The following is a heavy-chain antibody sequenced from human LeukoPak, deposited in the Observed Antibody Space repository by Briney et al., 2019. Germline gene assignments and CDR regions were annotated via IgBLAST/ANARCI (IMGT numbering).Heavy chain of an antibody. D-gene: IGHD3-22*01. J-gene: IGHJ4*02. V-gene: IGHV1-2*02. CDR2: INPNSGGT. CDR3: ARGQSYDSSGYYPLLP. CDR1: GYTFTGYY. Sequence: ASVKVSCKASGYTFTGYYMHWVRQAPGQGLEWMGWINPNSGGTNYAQKFQGRVTMTRDTSISTAYMELSRLRPDDTAVYYCARGQSYDSSGYYPLLPWGQGTLVTVSS.